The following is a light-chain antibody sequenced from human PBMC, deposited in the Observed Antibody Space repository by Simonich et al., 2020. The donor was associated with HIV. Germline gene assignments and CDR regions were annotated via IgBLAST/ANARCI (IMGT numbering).Light chain of an antibody. V-gene: IGKV4-1*01. CDR1: QTFLYGSNNKNY. J-gene: IGKJ1*01. CDR2: LAS. CDR3: QQYYSTPWT. Sequence: DIVMTQSPDSLAVSLGERATINCKSSQTFLYGSNNKNYLAWDQQKPGQPPKLLIYLASTRQSGVPDRFSGSGAGTDFTLTISSLQAEYVAVYYCQQYYSTPWTFGQGTKVEIK.